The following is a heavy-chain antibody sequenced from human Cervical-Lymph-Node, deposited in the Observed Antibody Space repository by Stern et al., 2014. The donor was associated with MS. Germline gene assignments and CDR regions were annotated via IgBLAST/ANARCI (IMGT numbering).Heavy chain of an antibody. J-gene: IGHJ6*02. CDR2: INPSGAT. CDR3: AVRYCSGGRCYSVPDV. CDR1: EYTHNIYL. V-gene: IGHV1-46*02. D-gene: IGHD2-15*01. Sequence: QVQLVQSGSEVKKPGASVKVSCKASEYTHNIYLIHWVRQAPGQRPDWMGVINPSGATNYAQKVQDRVTMTTDASTSTFYMELSRLRSEDTAVYYCAVRYCSGGRCYSVPDVWGQGTTVIVSS.